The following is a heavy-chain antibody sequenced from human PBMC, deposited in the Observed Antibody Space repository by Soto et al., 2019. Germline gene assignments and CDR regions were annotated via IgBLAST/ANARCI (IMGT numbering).Heavy chain of an antibody. CDR2: ISSGSEYI. Sequence: LESGGGLVRPGGSLRLSCEVSGFHFGSYAMSWVRQAPGKGLEWVSLISSGSEYIYYAESVKARFTISRDNSKNTLYLELRGLRAGDTATYFCANSPGYGDHFDYWGQGTPVTVTS. J-gene: IGHJ4*02. V-gene: IGHV3-23*01. CDR1: GFHFGSYA. CDR3: ANSPGYGDHFDY. D-gene: IGHD5-18*01.